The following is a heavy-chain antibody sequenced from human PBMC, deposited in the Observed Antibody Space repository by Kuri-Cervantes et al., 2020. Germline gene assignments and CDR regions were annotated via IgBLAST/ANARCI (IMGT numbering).Heavy chain of an antibody. D-gene: IGHD3-16*01. CDR2: IYHSAGT. J-gene: IGHJ4*02. V-gene: IGHV4-38-2*01. Sequence: GSLRLSCAVSGYSISSGYYWGWVRQPPGKGLEWIGSIYHSAGTYYNPSLKSRVIISVDTSKNQFSLKLTFVTAADTAIYYCARHGGQRRPFDYWGQGSLVTVSS. CDR3: ARHGGQRRPFDY. CDR1: GYSISSGYY.